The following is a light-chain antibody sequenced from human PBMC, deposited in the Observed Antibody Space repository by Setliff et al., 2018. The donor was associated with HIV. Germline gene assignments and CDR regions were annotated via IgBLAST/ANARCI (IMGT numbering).Light chain of an antibody. CDR1: TGAVTSGHY. Sequence: AVVTQEPSLTVSPGGTVTLTCGSSTGAVTSGHYPHWFQQKPGQAPRTLIYDTSNKHSWTPARFSGSLLGGKAALTLSGAQPEDEAEYYCFLSYSGSRRVFGGGTKVTVL. CDR3: FLSYSGSRRV. J-gene: IGLJ3*02. V-gene: IGLV7-46*01. CDR2: DTS.